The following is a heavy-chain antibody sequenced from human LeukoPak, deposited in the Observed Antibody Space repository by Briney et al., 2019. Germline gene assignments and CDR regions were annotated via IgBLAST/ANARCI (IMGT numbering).Heavy chain of an antibody. CDR2: MNPNSGNT. D-gene: IGHD3-10*01. CDR1: GYTFTSYD. Sequence: ASVKVSCKASGYTFTSYDINWVRQATGQGLEWMGWMNPNSGNTGYAQKFQGRVTITRNTSISTAYMELSSLRSEDTAVYYCARGPGRRGFYYYYYMDVWGKGTTVTVSS. J-gene: IGHJ6*03. V-gene: IGHV1-8*03. CDR3: ARGPGRRGFYYYYYMDV.